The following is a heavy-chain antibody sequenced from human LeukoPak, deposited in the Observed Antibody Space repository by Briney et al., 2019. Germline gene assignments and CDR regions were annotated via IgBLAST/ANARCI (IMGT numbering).Heavy chain of an antibody. D-gene: IGHD4-17*01. CDR1: GGSISSGGYY. Sequence: SETLSLTCTVSGGSISSGGYYWSWIRQHPGKGLEWIGYIYYSGSTYYNPSLKSRVTISVDTSKNQFSLKLSSVTAADTAVYYCARASGDYDVSWFDPWGQGTLVTVSS. J-gene: IGHJ5*02. CDR2: IYYSGST. V-gene: IGHV4-31*03. CDR3: ARASGDYDVSWFDP.